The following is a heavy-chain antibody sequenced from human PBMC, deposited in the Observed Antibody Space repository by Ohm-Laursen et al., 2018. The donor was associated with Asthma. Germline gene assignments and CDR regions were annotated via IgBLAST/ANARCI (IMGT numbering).Heavy chain of an antibody. J-gene: IGHJ3*02. CDR3: AREGITIFGVVIISSAFDI. CDR2: ISSSSSTI. Sequence: GSLRLSCAASGFTFSSYSMNWVRQAPGKGLEWVSYISSSSSTIYYADSVKGRFTISRDNAKNSLYLQMNSLRAEDTAVYYCAREGITIFGVVIISSAFDIWGQGTMVTVSS. CDR1: GFTFSSYS. D-gene: IGHD3-3*01. V-gene: IGHV3-48*01.